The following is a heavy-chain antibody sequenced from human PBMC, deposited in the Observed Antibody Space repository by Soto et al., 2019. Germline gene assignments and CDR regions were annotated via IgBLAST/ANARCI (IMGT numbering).Heavy chain of an antibody. D-gene: IGHD1-1*01. CDR1: GFTVSSHY. CDR2: IYSGGTT. V-gene: IGHV3-53*01. J-gene: IGHJ4*02. CDR3: ARDSATYTRYTFDY. Sequence: EVQLVESGGGFIQPGGSLRLSCAASGFTVSSHYMNWVRQAPGKGLEWVSVIYSGGTTYYADSVKGRFTVFRDNSKNTLYLQMNSLRAEDTAAYYCARDSATYTRYTFDYWGQGTLVTVSS.